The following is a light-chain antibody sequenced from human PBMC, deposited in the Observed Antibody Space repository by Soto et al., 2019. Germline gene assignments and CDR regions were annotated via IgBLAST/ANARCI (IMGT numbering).Light chain of an antibody. Sequence: DFQIAQSPSTLSASVGDRVTITCRASQNIRSRLAWFQQKPGKAPKLLIYDASSLESGVPQRLSGSGSGTEFTLPIRSLQTDDFSTYYCQQYHSYWTFGQGTKVDIK. CDR1: QNIRSR. CDR3: QQYHSYWT. J-gene: IGKJ1*01. CDR2: DAS. V-gene: IGKV1-5*01.